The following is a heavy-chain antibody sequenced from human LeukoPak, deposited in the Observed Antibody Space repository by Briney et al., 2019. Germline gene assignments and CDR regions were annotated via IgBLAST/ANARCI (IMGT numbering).Heavy chain of an antibody. J-gene: IGHJ4*02. Sequence: SVKLSCNASGGTFSSYAISWVRKAPGQGLEWMGRIIPILGIANYAQKFQGRVTITADKSTSTAYMELSCLRSEDTAVYYCARGGRQLWATGWGQGTLVTVSS. D-gene: IGHD5-18*01. CDR3: ARGGRQLWATG. CDR2: IIPILGIA. V-gene: IGHV1-69*04. CDR1: GGTFSSYA.